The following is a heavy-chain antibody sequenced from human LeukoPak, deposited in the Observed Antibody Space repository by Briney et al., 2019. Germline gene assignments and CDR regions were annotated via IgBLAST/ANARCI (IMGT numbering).Heavy chain of an antibody. V-gene: IGHV1-2*02. CDR2: INPDSGGT. CDR1: GYTFTGYY. Sequence: ASVKVSCKASGYTFTGYYMHWVRQAPGQGLEWMGWINPDSGGTNYAQKLQGRVTMTRDTSISTAYMELSRLRSDDTAVYYCAREGRDGYNLGYWGQGTLVTVSS. D-gene: IGHD5-24*01. CDR3: AREGRDGYNLGY. J-gene: IGHJ4*02.